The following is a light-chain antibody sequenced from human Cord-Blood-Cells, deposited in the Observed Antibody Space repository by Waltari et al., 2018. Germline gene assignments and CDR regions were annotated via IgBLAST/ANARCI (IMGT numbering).Light chain of an antibody. J-gene: IGLJ3*02. CDR3: SSYTSSSTWV. CDR1: SSDVGGYNY. V-gene: IGLV2-14*01. CDR2: DVS. Sequence: QSALTQPASVSGSPGQSITISCTGTSSDVGGYNYVSWYQQHPGKAPKRMIYDVSKRPSGVSNRLSGSKSGNTASLTISGLQAEDEADYYCSSYTSSSTWVFGGGTKLTVL.